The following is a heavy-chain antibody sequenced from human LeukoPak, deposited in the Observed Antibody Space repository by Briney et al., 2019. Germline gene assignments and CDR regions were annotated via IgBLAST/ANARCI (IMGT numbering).Heavy chain of an antibody. V-gene: IGHV3-23*01. D-gene: IGHD3-16*01. CDR3: AKALGGYHFDY. Sequence: GGSLRLSCAASGFTFSSYGMSWVRQAPGKGLEWVSSISGSGGNTYYADSVKGRFTISRDNSKNTLFLHMDSLRAEDTAVYYCAKALGGYHFDYWGQGTLVTVSS. CDR1: GFTFSSYG. CDR2: ISGSGGNT. J-gene: IGHJ4*02.